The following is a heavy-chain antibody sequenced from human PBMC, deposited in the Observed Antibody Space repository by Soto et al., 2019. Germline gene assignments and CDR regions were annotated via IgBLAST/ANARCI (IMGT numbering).Heavy chain of an antibody. J-gene: IGHJ4*02. CDR1: GYTFTTYG. CDR2: ISDYNGNT. D-gene: IGHD6-6*01. V-gene: IGHV1-18*01. Sequence: QVQLVQSASEVKKPGASVKVSCKAPGYTFTTYGISWVRQAPGQGLEWMGWISDYNGNTNFAQNFQGRVTMTTDTSTSTASMELRSLRSDDTAVYDCARDPRSSPVVPPAWPQDYWGQGTLVTVSS. CDR3: ARDPRSSPVVPPAWPQDY.